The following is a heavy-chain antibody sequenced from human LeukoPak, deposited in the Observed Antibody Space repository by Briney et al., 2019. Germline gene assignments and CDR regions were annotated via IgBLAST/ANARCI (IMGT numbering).Heavy chain of an antibody. V-gene: IGHV1-69*06. CDR3: ARESFVGYYFDY. J-gene: IGHJ4*02. Sequence: SVKVSCKASGGTFSSYAISWVRQAPGQGLEWMGGIIPIFGTANYAQKFQGRVTITADKSTSTAYMELSSLRSEDTAVYYCARESFVGYYFDYCGQGTLVIVSS. D-gene: IGHD1-26*01. CDR2: IIPIFGTA. CDR1: GGTFSSYA.